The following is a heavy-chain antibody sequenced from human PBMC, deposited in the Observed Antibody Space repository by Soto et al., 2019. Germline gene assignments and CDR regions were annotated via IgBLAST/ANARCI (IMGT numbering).Heavy chain of an antibody. Sequence: GGSLRLSCAASGFTFSSCARGWVRQAPGKGLEWVSDIIDSGGSTYYADSVKGRFTISRDNSKSTLYLQMNSLRAEDTALYYCAKGRSYYYHHCVDVWGQGTTVTVSS. V-gene: IGHV3-23*01. J-gene: IGHJ6*02. CDR2: IIDSGGST. CDR3: AKGRSYYYHHCVDV. CDR1: GFTFSSCA.